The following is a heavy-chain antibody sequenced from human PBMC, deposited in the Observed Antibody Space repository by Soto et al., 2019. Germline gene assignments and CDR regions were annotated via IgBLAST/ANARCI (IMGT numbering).Heavy chain of an antibody. J-gene: IGHJ4*02. D-gene: IGHD3-3*01. V-gene: IGHV3-23*01. Sequence: EVQLLESGGGLVQPGGSLRLSCAASGFTFSTYAMSWVRQAPGKGLEWVSSINKNGGSTFYADSVKGRFTISRDNSKDTLFLQMNSLIAEDTALYYCAKRPSYDFVNWGQGTLVTVSS. CDR2: INKNGGST. CDR3: AKRPSYDFVN. CDR1: GFTFSTYA.